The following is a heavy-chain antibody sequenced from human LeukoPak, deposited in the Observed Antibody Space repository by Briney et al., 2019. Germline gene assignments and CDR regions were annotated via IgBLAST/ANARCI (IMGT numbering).Heavy chain of an antibody. V-gene: IGHV4-39*07. CDR2: IYYSGST. Sequence: SETLSLTCTVSGGSISSSSYYWGWIRQPPGKGLEWIGSIYYSGSTYYNPSLKSRVTISVDTSKNQFSLKLSSATAADTAVYYCASRPFGFGEYYFDYWGQGTLVTVSS. CDR1: GGSISSSSYY. CDR3: ASRPFGFGEYYFDY. J-gene: IGHJ4*02. D-gene: IGHD3-10*01.